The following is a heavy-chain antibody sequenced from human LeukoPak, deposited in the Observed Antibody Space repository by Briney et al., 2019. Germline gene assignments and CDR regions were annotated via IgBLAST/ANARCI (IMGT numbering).Heavy chain of an antibody. CDR1: GFTFSSYW. CDR2: TNRDGSST. J-gene: IGHJ4*02. CDR3: ARDSVEWYIFDY. D-gene: IGHD3-3*01. Sequence: PGGSLRPSCAASGFTFSSYWMHWVRHAPGKGPVWVARTNRDGSSTAYADSVKGRFTISKDNAKNTLYLLMNSLRAEDTAVYYCARDSVEWYIFDYWGQGTLVTVSS. V-gene: IGHV3-74*01.